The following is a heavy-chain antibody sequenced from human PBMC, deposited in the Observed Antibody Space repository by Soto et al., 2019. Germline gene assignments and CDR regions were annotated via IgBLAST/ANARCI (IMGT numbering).Heavy chain of an antibody. V-gene: IGHV1-8*01. Sequence: QVRLVQSGAEVREPGASVKVSCKASGYSFTSLDLNWLRQTAGQGLEWMGWMQPSTGRTGYAQKFQGRVTMTSHTSINTAHMELTTLTSSDTAWYSRARGVSAGVDYWGQGNLVTVSS. CDR1: GYSFTSLD. J-gene: IGHJ4*02. CDR2: MQPSTGRT. D-gene: IGHD1-26*01. CDR3: ARGVSAGVDY.